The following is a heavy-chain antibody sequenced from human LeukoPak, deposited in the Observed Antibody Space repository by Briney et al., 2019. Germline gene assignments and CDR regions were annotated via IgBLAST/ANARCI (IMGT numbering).Heavy chain of an antibody. CDR3: ARERELGYCSGGSCYPFDY. CDR2: IYTSRST. Sequence: SQTLSLTCTVSGGSISSGSYDWNWLRQPAGRGLEWIGRIYTSRSTNNNPSLKRRVTISVDTSKHQFSLKLSSVTAADTAVYYCARERELGYCSGGSCYPFDYWGQGTLVTVSS. V-gene: IGHV4-61*02. CDR1: GGSISSGSYD. D-gene: IGHD2-15*01. J-gene: IGHJ4*02.